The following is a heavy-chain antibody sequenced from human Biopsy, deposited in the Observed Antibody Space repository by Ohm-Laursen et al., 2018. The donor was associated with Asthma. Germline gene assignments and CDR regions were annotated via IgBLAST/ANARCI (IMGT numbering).Heavy chain of an antibody. CDR1: GFTLGSYS. D-gene: IGHD2-21*01. V-gene: IGHV3-48*01. CDR3: VRWRSGYPDHYSDF. J-gene: IGHJ4*02. CDR2: ISLSGNTI. Sequence: SLRLSCSASGFTLGSYSMNWLRQAPGRGLEWVSYISLSGNTIYYADSVKGRFTISRDNSKNTLDLQMNSLRGDDTAVYYCVRWRSGYPDHYSDFWGLGTLVTVSS.